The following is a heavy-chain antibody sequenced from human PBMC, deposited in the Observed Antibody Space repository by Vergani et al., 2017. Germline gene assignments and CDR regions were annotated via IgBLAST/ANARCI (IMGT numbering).Heavy chain of an antibody. D-gene: IGHD3-3*01. CDR3: ARGHGLMTYYDFWSGYYPPDAFDI. Sequence: QVQLVESGGGLVKPGGSLRLSCAASGFTFSDYYMSWIRQAPGKGLEWVSYISSSGSTIYYADSVKGRFTISRDNAKNSLYLQMNSLRAEDTAVYYCARGHGLMTYYDFWSGYYPPDAFDIWGQGTMVTVSS. CDR2: ISSSGSTI. CDR1: GFTFSDYY. J-gene: IGHJ3*02. V-gene: IGHV3-11*01.